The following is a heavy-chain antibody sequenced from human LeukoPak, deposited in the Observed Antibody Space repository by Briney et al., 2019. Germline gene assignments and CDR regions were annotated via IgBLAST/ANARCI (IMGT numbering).Heavy chain of an antibody. D-gene: IGHD2-2*01. CDR3: ARGRGDIVVVPAAIWPLADY. CDR2: ISACNGNT. CDR1: GYTFTSYG. J-gene: IGHJ4*02. V-gene: IGHV1-18*01. Sequence: ASVKVSCKASGYTFTSYGISWVRQAPGQGLEWMGWISACNGNTNYAQKLQGRVTMTTDTSTSTAYMELRSLRSDDTAVYYCARGRGDIVVVPAAIWPLADYWGQGTLVTVSS.